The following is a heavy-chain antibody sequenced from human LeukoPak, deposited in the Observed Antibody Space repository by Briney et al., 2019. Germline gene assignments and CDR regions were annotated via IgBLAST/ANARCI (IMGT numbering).Heavy chain of an antibody. CDR1: GFTFSSYS. CDR3: ARDLAGQQLVYYYYYMDV. V-gene: IGHV3-21*05. CDR2: ISSSSSYI. D-gene: IGHD6-13*01. Sequence: GGSLRLSCAASGFTFSSYSMNWVRQAPGKGLEWVSYISSSSSYIYYADSVKGRFTISRDNAKNSLYLQMNSLRAEDTAVYYCARDLAGQQLVYYYYYMDVWGKGTTVTVSS. J-gene: IGHJ6*03.